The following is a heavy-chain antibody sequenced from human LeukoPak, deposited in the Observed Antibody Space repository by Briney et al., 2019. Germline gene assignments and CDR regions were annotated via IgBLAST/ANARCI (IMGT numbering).Heavy chain of an antibody. Sequence: GESLKISCKGSGYSFTSYWIGWVRQMPGKGLEWMGIIYPGDSDTRYSPSFQGQVTISADKSISTAYLLWSSLKASDTAMYYCARQNGYSYGYGAFDIWGQGTMVTVSS. D-gene: IGHD5-18*01. CDR2: IYPGDSDT. CDR1: GYSFTSYW. V-gene: IGHV5-51*01. J-gene: IGHJ3*02. CDR3: ARQNGYSYGYGAFDI.